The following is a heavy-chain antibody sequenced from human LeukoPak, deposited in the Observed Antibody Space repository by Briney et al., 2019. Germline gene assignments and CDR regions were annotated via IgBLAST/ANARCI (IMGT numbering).Heavy chain of an antibody. CDR2: INPNSGDT. V-gene: IGHV1-2*02. CDR3: AREKSMGLDC. Sequence: ASVKVSCKASGYTFTGYYMHWVRQAPGQGLEWMGSINPNSGDTDYGQKFQGRVTMTRDTSISTAYMELSRLTSDDTAVYYCAREKSMGLDCWGQGTLVTVSS. J-gene: IGHJ4*02. D-gene: IGHD1-26*01. CDR1: GYTFTGYY.